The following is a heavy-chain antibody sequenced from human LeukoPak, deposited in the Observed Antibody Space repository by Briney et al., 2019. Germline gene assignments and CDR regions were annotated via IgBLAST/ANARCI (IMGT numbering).Heavy chain of an antibody. J-gene: IGHJ4*02. V-gene: IGHV3-23*01. CDR3: ARDIVVVVAAHFDY. Sequence: GGSLRLSCAASGFTFGSCAMSWVRQVPGKGLEWVSGISGNGGSTYYADSVKGRFTISRDNSKNTWYLQMNSLRAEDTAVYYCARDIVVVVAAHFDYWGQGTLVTVPS. D-gene: IGHD2-15*01. CDR2: ISGNGGST. CDR1: GFTFGSCA.